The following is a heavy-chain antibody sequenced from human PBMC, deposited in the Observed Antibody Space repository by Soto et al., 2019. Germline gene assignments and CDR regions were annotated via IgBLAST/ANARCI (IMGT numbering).Heavy chain of an antibody. CDR2: IIPIFGTA. CDR3: ARDASSSDLYYYGMDV. D-gene: IGHD6-6*01. V-gene: IGHV1-69*13. J-gene: IGHJ6*02. Sequence: GASVKVSCKASGGTFSSYAISWVRQAPGQGLEWMGGIIPIFGTANYAQKFQGRVTITADESTSTAYMELSSLRSEDTAVYYCARDASSSDLYYYGMDVWGQGTTVTVSS. CDR1: GGTFSSYA.